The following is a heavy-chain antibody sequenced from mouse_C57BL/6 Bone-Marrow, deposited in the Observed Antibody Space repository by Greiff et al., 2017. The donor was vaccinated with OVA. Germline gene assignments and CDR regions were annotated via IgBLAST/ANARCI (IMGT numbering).Heavy chain of an antibody. CDR2: IDPENGDT. V-gene: IGHV14-4*01. J-gene: IGHJ3*01. Sequence: EVQLQQSGAELVRPGASVKLSCTASGFNFKDDYMHWVKQRPEQGLEWIGWIDPENGDTEYASKFQGKATITADTSSNTAYLQLSSLTSEDTAVYYCTTHSNYPAWFAYWGQGTLVTVSA. CDR1: GFNFKDDY. D-gene: IGHD2-5*01. CDR3: TTHSNYPAWFAY.